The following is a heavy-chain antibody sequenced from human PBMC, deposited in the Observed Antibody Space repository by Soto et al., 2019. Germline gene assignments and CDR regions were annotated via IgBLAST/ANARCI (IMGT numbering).Heavy chain of an antibody. J-gene: IGHJ5*02. Sequence: PSETLSLTCTVSGGSISSSSYYWGWIRQPPGKGLEWIGSIYYSGSTYYNPSLKSRVTISVDTSKNQFSLKLSSVTAADTAVYYCARLSPPGTVWFDPWGQGTLVTVSS. CDR2: IYYSGST. V-gene: IGHV4-39*01. CDR3: ARLSPPGTVWFDP. D-gene: IGHD6-13*01. CDR1: GGSISSSSYY.